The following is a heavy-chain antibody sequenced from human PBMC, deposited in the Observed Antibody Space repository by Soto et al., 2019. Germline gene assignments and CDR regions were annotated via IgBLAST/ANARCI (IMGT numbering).Heavy chain of an antibody. CDR3: ARHLAGNMDY. D-gene: IGHD3-3*02. Sequence: EVQLVESGGGLVQPGGSLRLSCAASGFTCSSYWMHCVRQAPGKGLVWVSRINSDGSSTSYSDSVKGRFTISRDNAKNPLQMQMNSLRAEDTAVYYCARHLAGNMDYCGQGTLVTVSS. V-gene: IGHV3-74*01. CDR1: GFTCSSYW. J-gene: IGHJ4*02. CDR2: INSDGSST.